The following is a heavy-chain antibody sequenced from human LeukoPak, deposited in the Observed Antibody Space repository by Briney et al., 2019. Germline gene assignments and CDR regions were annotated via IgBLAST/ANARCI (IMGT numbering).Heavy chain of an antibody. CDR2: INPNSGVT. CDR3: ARGVVPAAGTRKNDWFDP. Sequence: ASVKVSCKASGYTFTGYYMHWVRQAPGQGLEWMGWINPNSGVTNYAQKFQGRVTMTRDMSISTAYMELSRLRSDDTAVYYCARGVVPAAGTRKNDWFDPWGQGTLVTVSS. CDR1: GYTFTGYY. D-gene: IGHD6-13*01. V-gene: IGHV1-2*02. J-gene: IGHJ5*02.